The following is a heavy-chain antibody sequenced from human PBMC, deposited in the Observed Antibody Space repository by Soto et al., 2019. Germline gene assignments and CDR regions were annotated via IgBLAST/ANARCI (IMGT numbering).Heavy chain of an antibody. V-gene: IGHV1-69*13. Sequence: SVKVSCKASGGTFSSYAISWARQAPGQGLECMGGIIPVFGTANYAQKFQGRVTINADESTSTVYMELSSLRSEDTAVYYCARGWNDFPHWGQGTLVTVSS. D-gene: IGHD1-1*01. J-gene: IGHJ1*01. CDR2: IIPVFGTA. CDR1: GGTFSSYA. CDR3: ARGWNDFPH.